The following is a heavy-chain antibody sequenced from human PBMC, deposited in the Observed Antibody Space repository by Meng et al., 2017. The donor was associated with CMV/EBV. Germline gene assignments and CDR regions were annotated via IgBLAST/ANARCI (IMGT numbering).Heavy chain of an antibody. V-gene: IGHV3-30*02. Sequence: GESLKISCAASGFTFSSYGMHWVRQAPGKGLEWVAFIRYDGSSKYYADSVKGRFTISRDNSKNTLYLQMNSLRAEDTAVYYCAKDRGYYDSSGYNPMGDYYGMDVWGQGTTVTVSS. D-gene: IGHD3-22*01. CDR3: AKDRGYYDSSGYNPMGDYYGMDV. CDR1: GFTFSSYG. CDR2: IRYDGSSK. J-gene: IGHJ6*02.